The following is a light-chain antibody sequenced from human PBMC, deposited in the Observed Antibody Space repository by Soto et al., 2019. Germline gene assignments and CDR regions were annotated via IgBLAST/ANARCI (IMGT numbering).Light chain of an antibody. J-gene: IGKJ1*01. Sequence: DIQMTQSPSSLSASIGDRVTITCRASQSISTYLNWYQQKPGEAPTLLIYAASSLQSGVPSRFSGSGSGTDFTLSISSLQPEDFATYYCQQSYSSPRAFGQGTKVEIK. CDR2: AAS. CDR1: QSISTY. CDR3: QQSYSSPRA. V-gene: IGKV1-39*01.